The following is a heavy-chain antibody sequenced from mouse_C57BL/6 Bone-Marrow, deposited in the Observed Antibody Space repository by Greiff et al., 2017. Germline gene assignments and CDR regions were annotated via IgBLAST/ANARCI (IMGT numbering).Heavy chain of an antibody. V-gene: IGHV1-69*01. CDR3: ARAGCCHHYFAY. J-gene: IGHJ3*01. Sequence: QVQLQQPGAELVMPGASVKLSCKASGYTFTSYWMHWVKQRPGQGLEWIGEIDPSGSYTNYKHKVKGKFTLSVDKSSNTPYMQLSSLKSEDSAVYYCARAGCCHHYFAYWGQGTLVTVSA. D-gene: IGHD6-1*01. CDR1: GYTFTSYW. CDR2: IDPSGSYT.